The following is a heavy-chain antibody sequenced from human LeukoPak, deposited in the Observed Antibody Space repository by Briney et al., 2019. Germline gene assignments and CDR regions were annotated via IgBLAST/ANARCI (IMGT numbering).Heavy chain of an antibody. CDR1: GFTFSSYW. Sequence: GGSLRLSCATSGFTFSSYWMSWVRQAPGKGLEGVANKKQDGSKKYYVDSEKGRFTISRDNAKNSLYLQMNSLRAEDTAVYDCARDSGYSSSWRNWFDPWGQGTLVTVSS. CDR3: ARDSGYSSSWRNWFDP. CDR2: KKQDGSKK. J-gene: IGHJ5*02. V-gene: IGHV3-7*01. D-gene: IGHD6-13*01.